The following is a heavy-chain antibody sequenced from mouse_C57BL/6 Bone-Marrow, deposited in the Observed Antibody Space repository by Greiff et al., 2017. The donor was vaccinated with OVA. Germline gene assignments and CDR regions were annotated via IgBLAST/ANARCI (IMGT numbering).Heavy chain of an antibody. J-gene: IGHJ1*03. V-gene: IGHV1-63*01. D-gene: IGHD1-1*01. CDR1: GYTFTNYW. CDR3: ARRITTVDWYVDV. Sequence: VQLQQSGAELVRPGTSVKMSCKASGYTFTNYWIGWAKQRPGHGLEWIGDIYPGGGYTNYNEKFKGKATLTADKSSSTAYMQFSSLTSEDSAIYYCARRITTVDWYVDVWGTGTTVTVSS. CDR2: IYPGGGYT.